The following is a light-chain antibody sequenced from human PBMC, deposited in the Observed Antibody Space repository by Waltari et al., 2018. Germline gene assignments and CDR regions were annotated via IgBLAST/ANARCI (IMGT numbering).Light chain of an antibody. CDR3: QSYDTSLSVV. Sequence: QSVLTQAPSMSGAPGQRVTIPCTGSGSNLGAGFDVHWYQQLPRAAPKLLIYGSTSRPLGVPDRFFGSTSGTSASLVIIGLQPEDEAVYYCQSYDTSLSVVFGGGTKLTVL. J-gene: IGLJ3*02. CDR1: GSNLGAGFD. CDR2: GST. V-gene: IGLV1-40*01.